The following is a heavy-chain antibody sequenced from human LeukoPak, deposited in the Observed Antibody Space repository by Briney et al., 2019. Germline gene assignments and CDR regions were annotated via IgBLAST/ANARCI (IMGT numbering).Heavy chain of an antibody. J-gene: IGHJ4*02. CDR3: AKQVSCDTTTCYSGMPPDY. D-gene: IGHD2/OR15-2a*01. CDR1: GFPFSRDA. V-gene: IGHV3-23*01. Sequence: GISLRLSCAASGFPFSRDAMSWVRETPERDLEWVSVISGSDGSRYYADSVKGRFTISRYDSRNTVYLQMNNLRAEDTAVYYSAKQVSCDTTTCYSGMPPDYWGQGTLVTVSS. CDR2: ISGSDGSR.